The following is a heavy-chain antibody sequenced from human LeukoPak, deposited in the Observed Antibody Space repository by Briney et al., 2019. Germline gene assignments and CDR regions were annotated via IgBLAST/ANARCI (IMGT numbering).Heavy chain of an antibody. CDR3: AKDGRGYGSSTSSYYFDY. D-gene: IGHD5-18*01. CDR1: GFTFSSYS. Sequence: GGSLRLSCAASGFTFSSYSMNWVRQAPGKGLEWVSYISSSSSTIYYADSVKGRFTISRDNAKNSLYLQMNSLRAEDTALYYCAKDGRGYGSSTSSYYFDYWGQGTLVTVSS. CDR2: ISSSSSTI. J-gene: IGHJ4*02. V-gene: IGHV3-48*01.